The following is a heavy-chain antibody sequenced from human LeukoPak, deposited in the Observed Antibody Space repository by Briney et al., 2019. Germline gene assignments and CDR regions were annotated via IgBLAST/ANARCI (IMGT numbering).Heavy chain of an antibody. V-gene: IGHV1-18*01. CDR3: ARVHCSGGTCYSAGIDP. Sequence: ASVTVSCTASGYSFTSYGFTWVRQAPGQGLEWMGWISAYNANRDYAQNLQGRVTMTTDTSARTAYMELRSLRSDDTAVYYCARVHCSGGTCYSAGIDPWGQGTLVTVSS. CDR2: ISAYNANR. D-gene: IGHD2-15*01. J-gene: IGHJ5*02. CDR1: GYSFTSYG.